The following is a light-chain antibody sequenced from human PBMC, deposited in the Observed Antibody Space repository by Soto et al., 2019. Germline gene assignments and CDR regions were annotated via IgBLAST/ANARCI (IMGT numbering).Light chain of an antibody. V-gene: IGKV1-5*01. Sequence: DIQMTQSPSTLSASVGDRVTITCRASQSISSWLAWYQQKPGKAPKLLIYDASSLESGVPPRFSGSGSGTEFTLTISSLQPDDFATYYCQQYNSYRTFGQGTKVDNK. CDR1: QSISSW. J-gene: IGKJ1*01. CDR3: QQYNSYRT. CDR2: DAS.